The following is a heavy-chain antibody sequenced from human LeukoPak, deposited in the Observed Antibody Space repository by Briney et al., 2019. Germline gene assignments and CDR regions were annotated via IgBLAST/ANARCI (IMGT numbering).Heavy chain of an antibody. Sequence: GGSLRLSCAASGFTVSSNYMSWVRQAPGKGLEWVSALWGNNKNIYYADSVKGRFTIPRDNSGNMVYLQMSDLRVEDTAVYYCAKDLKPDSGYDVDHWGQGTLVTVSS. J-gene: IGHJ4*02. D-gene: IGHD5-12*01. CDR3: AKDLKPDSGYDVDH. V-gene: IGHV3-23*01. CDR1: GFTVSSNY. CDR2: LWGNNKNI.